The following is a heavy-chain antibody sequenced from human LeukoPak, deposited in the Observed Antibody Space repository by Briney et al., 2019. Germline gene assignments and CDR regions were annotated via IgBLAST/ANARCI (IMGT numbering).Heavy chain of an antibody. Sequence: SGPTLVKPKQTLTLTCTFSGFSLSTSGLGVGWLRQPPGKAPECLGVIYWNDDKRYSPSLKSRLTFLKDTSRDQVVLTMTDMDPVDTATYYCAHRCSDSYFDYWGQGTLVTVSS. CDR2: IYWNDDK. CDR1: GFSLSTSGLG. D-gene: IGHD3-10*02. J-gene: IGHJ4*02. V-gene: IGHV2-5*01. CDR3: AHRCSDSYFDY.